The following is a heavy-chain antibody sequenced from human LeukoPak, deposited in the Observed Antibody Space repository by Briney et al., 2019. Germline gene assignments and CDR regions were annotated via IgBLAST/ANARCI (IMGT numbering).Heavy chain of an antibody. Sequence: GGSLRLSCAPSGFTLSDYYTTSIRHAPGEGLEWVSYVSGSGGTFHSADSVRGRFTISRDNTKNSLYLQMENVRPEDTAVYFCARGGGHCSSSTCPRPSHWFDPWGQGTLVTVSS. CDR1: GFTLSDYY. V-gene: IGHV3-11*04. J-gene: IGHJ5*02. CDR2: VSGSGGTF. D-gene: IGHD2-2*03. CDR3: ARGGGHCSSSTCPRPSHWFDP.